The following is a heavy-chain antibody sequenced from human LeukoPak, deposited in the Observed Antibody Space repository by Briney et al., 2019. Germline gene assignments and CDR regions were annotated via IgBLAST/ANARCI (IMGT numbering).Heavy chain of an antibody. D-gene: IGHD3-9*01. CDR2: INHNGETI. CDR1: GFTFGQHV. V-gene: IGHV3-48*02. Sequence: PGGSLRLSCAASGFTFGQHVFSWVRQAPGKGLEWVSYINHNGETIFYPDFLKGRFTISRDNARNSLYLQMNSLRDDDTAIYYCARDYDWAFDLWGQGTPVTVSS. J-gene: IGHJ4*02. CDR3: ARDYDWAFDL.